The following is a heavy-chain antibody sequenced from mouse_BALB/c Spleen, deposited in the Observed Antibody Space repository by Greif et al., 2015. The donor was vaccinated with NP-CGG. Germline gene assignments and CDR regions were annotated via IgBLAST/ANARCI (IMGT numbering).Heavy chain of an antibody. V-gene: IGHV1-7*01. CDR2: INPSTGYT. CDR3: ARRTTATYFDY. J-gene: IGHJ2*01. Sequence: QQSGAELAKPGASVKMSCKASGYTFTSYWMHWVKQRPGQGLEWIGYINPSTGYTEYNQKFKDKATLTADKSSSTAYMQLSSMTSEDSAVYYCARRTTATYFDYWGQGTTLTVSS. D-gene: IGHD1-2*01. CDR1: GYTFTSYW.